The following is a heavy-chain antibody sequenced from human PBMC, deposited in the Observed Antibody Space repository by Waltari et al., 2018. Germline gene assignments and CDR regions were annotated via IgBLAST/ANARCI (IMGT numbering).Heavy chain of an antibody. CDR3: ARGAPRGTRETTMVRQTIRGWFDP. CDR1: DASFTANY. J-gene: IGHJ5*02. CDR2: VKHGVGGGT. Sequence: QVQLQQWGAGLLKPSETLSLTCAVYDASFTANYWNWIRQPPGKGLVWIAEVKHGVGGGTKDNPSLKSRVTISLCASKKQFSLKLTSVTAADTAVYYCARGAPRGTRETTMVRQTIRGWFDPWGQGTLVTVSS. D-gene: IGHD3-10*01. V-gene: IGHV4-34*01.